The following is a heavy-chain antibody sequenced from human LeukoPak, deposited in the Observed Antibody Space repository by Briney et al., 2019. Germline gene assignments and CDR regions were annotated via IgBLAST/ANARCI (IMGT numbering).Heavy chain of an antibody. Sequence: SVKVSCKASGGTFSSYAISWVRQAPGQGLEWMGRIIPILGIANYAQKFQGRVTITADKSTSTAYMGLSSLRSEDTAVYYCARDEDDKEDWGQGTLVTVSS. D-gene: IGHD3-22*01. CDR3: ARDEDDKED. V-gene: IGHV1-69*04. CDR1: GGTFSSYA. J-gene: IGHJ4*02. CDR2: IIPILGIA.